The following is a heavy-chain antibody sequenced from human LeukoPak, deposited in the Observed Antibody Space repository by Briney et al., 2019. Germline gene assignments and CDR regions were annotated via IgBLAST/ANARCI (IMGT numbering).Heavy chain of an antibody. Sequence: PSETLSLTCNVSGGSIRGYYWSWIRQPPGKGLEWIGYIYSSGSTNYNPSLKSRVTISIDTSKNQFSLKLSSVTAADTAVYYCARLYSRYYYYYMDVWGKGTTVTISS. CDR3: ARLYSRYYYYYMDV. D-gene: IGHD1-14*01. V-gene: IGHV4-59*12. J-gene: IGHJ6*03. CDR2: IYSSGST. CDR1: GGSIRGYY.